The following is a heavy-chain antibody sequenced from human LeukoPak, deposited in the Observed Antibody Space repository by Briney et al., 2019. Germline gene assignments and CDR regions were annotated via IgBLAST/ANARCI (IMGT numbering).Heavy chain of an antibody. J-gene: IGHJ4*02. D-gene: IGHD1-26*01. CDR2: FDPEYGET. V-gene: IGHV1-24*01. CDR1: GYTLTELS. CDR3: ATLPPPLVGASGDY. Sequence: ASVKVSCKVSGYTLTELSMHWVRQAPGKGLEWMGGFDPEYGETIYAQKFQGRVTMTEEASTDTAYMELSSPRSEDTAIYYCATLPPPLVGASGDYWGQGTLVTVSS.